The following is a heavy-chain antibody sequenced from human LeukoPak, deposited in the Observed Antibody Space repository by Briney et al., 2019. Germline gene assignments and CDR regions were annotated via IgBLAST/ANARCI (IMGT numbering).Heavy chain of an antibody. Sequence: SQTLSLTCTVSGGSISSGDFYWTWIRQHPGKGLEWIGYIDYSGNAYYNPSLKSRLTISVDTSKNQFSLKLSSVTAADTAMYYCARDLFGSGGYWFDPWGQGTLVTVSS. J-gene: IGHJ5*02. CDR1: GGSISSGDFY. CDR3: ARDLFGSGGYWFDP. V-gene: IGHV4-31*03. D-gene: IGHD3-10*01. CDR2: IDYSGNA.